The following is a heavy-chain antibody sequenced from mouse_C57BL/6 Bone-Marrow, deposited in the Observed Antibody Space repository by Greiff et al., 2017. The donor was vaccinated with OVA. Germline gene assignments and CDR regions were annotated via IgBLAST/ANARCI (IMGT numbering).Heavy chain of an antibody. CDR1: GFNIKDDY. Sequence: EVQLQQSGAELVRPGASVKLSCTASGFNIKDDYMHWVKERHEQGLEWIGWIYPENGDTEYASKFQGKATITADTSSKTVYLHLSSLTSEDTAVYYCTAYRYWGQGTTLTVSS. V-gene: IGHV14-4*01. J-gene: IGHJ2*01. CDR3: TAYRY. CDR2: IYPENGDT.